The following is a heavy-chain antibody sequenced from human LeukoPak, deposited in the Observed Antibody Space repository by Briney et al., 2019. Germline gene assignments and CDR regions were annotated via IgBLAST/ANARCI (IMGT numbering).Heavy chain of an antibody. Sequence: GGSLTLSCAASGYTFSSYAMSWVRQAPGKGLEWVSSISGSGGSTYYADSVKGRFTISRDNSKNALYLQMNSLRAEDTAVYYWAKGASGSYSTYFDCWGEGTLVTVSS. CDR3: AKGASGSYSTYFDC. V-gene: IGHV3-23*01. J-gene: IGHJ4*02. CDR2: ISGSGGST. D-gene: IGHD1-26*01. CDR1: GYTFSSYA.